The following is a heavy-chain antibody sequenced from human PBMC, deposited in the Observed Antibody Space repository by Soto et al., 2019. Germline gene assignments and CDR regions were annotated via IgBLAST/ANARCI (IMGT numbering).Heavy chain of an antibody. CDR3: AKSASPLCSGGSCYLLFFDY. CDR1: GFTFDDYA. CDR2: ISWNSGSI. Sequence: EVQLVESGGGLVQPGRSLRLSCAASGFTFDDYAMHWVRQAPGKGLEWVSGISWNSGSIGYADSVKGRFTISRDNAKHALYLQMNRLKAEDTALYYCAKSASPLCSGGSCYLLFFDYWGQGTLVTVSS. J-gene: IGHJ4*02. V-gene: IGHV3-9*01. D-gene: IGHD2-15*01.